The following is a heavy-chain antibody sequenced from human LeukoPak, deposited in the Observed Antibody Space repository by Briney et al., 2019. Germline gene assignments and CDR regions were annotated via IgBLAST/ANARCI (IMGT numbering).Heavy chain of an antibody. Sequence: GGSLRLFCAASGFIFNSYGMHWVRQAPGKGLEGVAVIWYDGSNKYYADSVKGRFTISRDNSKNTLYLQMNSMRAEDTAVYYCAREMATIGYSFDYWGQGTLVTVSS. CDR2: IWYDGSNK. J-gene: IGHJ4*02. D-gene: IGHD5-24*01. CDR3: AREMATIGYSFDY. CDR1: GFIFNSYG. V-gene: IGHV3-33*01.